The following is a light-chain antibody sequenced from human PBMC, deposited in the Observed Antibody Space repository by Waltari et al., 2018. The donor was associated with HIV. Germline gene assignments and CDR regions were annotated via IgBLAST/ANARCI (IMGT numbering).Light chain of an antibody. CDR2: EGS. J-gene: IGLJ1*01. V-gene: IGLV2-23*03. CDR1: NSAVGSYNL. Sequence: QSALTQPPSVSGSPGQSLTISCTGTNSAVGSYNLVSWYQQHPGKAPKLRIYEGSKGPSGVSNRFSGSKSGNTASLTISGLQAEDEADYYCCSYAGSNTFVFGTGTKVTVL. CDR3: CSYAGSNTFV.